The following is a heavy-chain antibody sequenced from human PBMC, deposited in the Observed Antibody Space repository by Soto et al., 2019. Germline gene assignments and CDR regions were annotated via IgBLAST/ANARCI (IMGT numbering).Heavy chain of an antibody. Sequence: QVQLQESGPGLVKPSQTLSLTCTVSGGSISSAGYYWSWIRQHPGKGLEWIGYIYYSGSTYYNPSLKRRVTTALXXSXYQCSLKRSSVTAADTAVYYCARFGSGSYSPTTFDYWGQGTLVTVSS. V-gene: IGHV4-31*03. CDR3: ARFGSGSYSPTTFDY. CDR1: GGSISSAGYY. CDR2: IYYSGST. D-gene: IGHD3-10*01. J-gene: IGHJ4*02.